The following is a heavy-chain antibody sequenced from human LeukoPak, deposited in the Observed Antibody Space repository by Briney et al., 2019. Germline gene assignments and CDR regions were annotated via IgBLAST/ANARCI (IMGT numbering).Heavy chain of an antibody. CDR2: ISGSGGST. CDR3: AKGFGVIDY. CDR1: GFTVSSNY. Sequence: GGSLRLSCAASGFTVSSNYMSWVRQAPGKGLEWVSAISGSGGSTYYADSVKGRFTISRDNSKNTLYLQMNSLRAEDTAVYYCAKGFGVIDYWGQGTLVTVSS. V-gene: IGHV3-23*01. D-gene: IGHD3-10*01. J-gene: IGHJ4*02.